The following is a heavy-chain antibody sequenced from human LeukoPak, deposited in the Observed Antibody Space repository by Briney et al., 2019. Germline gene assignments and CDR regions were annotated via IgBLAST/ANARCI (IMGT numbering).Heavy chain of an antibody. J-gene: IGHJ4*02. D-gene: IGHD6-19*01. CDR3: AKVGHSSGYFDY. Sequence: SGGSLRLSCVGSAXTFSGYGVHWVLQAPGKGLEWVASIWYDGTNKYYGDSMKGRFTISRDNSKNTLYLQMDSLRVEDTAMYYCAKVGHSSGYFDYWGQGTLVTVSS. V-gene: IGHV3-33*06. CDR1: AXTFSGYG. CDR2: IWYDGTNK.